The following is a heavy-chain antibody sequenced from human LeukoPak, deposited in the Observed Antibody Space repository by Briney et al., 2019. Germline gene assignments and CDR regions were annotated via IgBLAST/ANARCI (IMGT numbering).Heavy chain of an antibody. CDR1: GYTFTGYY. CDR2: INPNSGGT. CDR3: ARGEPGLIYSSRWGYFDY. Sequence: ASVKVSCKASGYTFTGYYMHWVRQAPGQGLEWMGWINPNSGGTNYAQKFQGRVTMTRDTSISTAYMELSRLRSDDTAVYYCARGEPGLIYSSRWGYFDYWGQGTLVTVSS. V-gene: IGHV1-2*02. D-gene: IGHD6-13*01. J-gene: IGHJ4*02.